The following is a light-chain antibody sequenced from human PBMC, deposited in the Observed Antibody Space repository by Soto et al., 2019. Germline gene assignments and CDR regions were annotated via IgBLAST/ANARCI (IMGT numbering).Light chain of an antibody. J-gene: IGKJ5*01. V-gene: IGKV1-33*01. Sequence: MTQSPSTLPVSPGERATLSCRASQSVRSNLAWYQQKPGRPPKLVIYDTSNLEIGVPSRFSGSRSGADFTFTIYGLQPEDIATYWCQQYDNLPYTFGQGTRLEIK. CDR2: DTS. CDR3: QQYDNLPYT. CDR1: QSVRSN.